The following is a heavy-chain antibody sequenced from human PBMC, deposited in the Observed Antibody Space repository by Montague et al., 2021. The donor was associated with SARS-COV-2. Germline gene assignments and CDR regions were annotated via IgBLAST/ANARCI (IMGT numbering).Heavy chain of an antibody. CDR2: VNHRGST. Sequence: SETLSLTCAVYGGSFSGYYWSWIRQSPGKGLEWIGEVNHRGSTTYNPSLKSRVTMSVDTSKNQFSLKLTSMTAADTAVYYCARGDDNDCTFGYDYGRLNCYRNYAMDFWGQGTMVAVSS. J-gene: IGHJ6*02. CDR1: GGSFSGYY. D-gene: IGHD3-16*01. V-gene: IGHV4-34*01. CDR3: ARGDDNDCTFGYDYGRLNCYRNYAMDF.